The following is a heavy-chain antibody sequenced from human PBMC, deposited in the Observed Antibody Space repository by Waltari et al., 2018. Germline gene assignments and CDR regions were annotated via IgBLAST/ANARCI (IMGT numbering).Heavy chain of an antibody. V-gene: IGHV4-34*01. CDR1: GGSFSGYY. CDR2: INHSGST. J-gene: IGHJ5*02. D-gene: IGHD3-10*01. Sequence: QVQLQQWGAGLLKPSETLSLTCAVYGGSFSGYYWSWIRQPPGKGLEWIGEINHSGSTNYNPSLKSRVTISVDTSKNQFSLKLSSVTAADTAVYYCARGCPIHYYGSGRRPFDPWGQGTLVTVSS. CDR3: ARGCPIHYYGSGRRPFDP.